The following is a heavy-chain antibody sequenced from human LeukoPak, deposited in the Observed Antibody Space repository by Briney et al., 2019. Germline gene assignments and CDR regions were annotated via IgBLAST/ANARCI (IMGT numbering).Heavy chain of an antibody. CDR2: IKQGGSKK. V-gene: IGHV3-7*04. D-gene: IGHD5-24*01. CDR3: TRVGYIDEGIDY. J-gene: IGHJ4*02. CDR1: GFTFSSYG. Sequence: GGSLRLSCAASGFTFSSYGMHWVRQAPGKGLEWVANIKQGGSKKSYVDSVKGRFTISRDNAKNSLYLQMNSLRAEDTAIYYCTRVGYIDEGIDYWGQGTLVTVSS.